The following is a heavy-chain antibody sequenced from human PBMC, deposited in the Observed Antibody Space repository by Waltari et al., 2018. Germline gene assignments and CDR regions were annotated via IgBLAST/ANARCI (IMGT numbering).Heavy chain of an antibody. Sequence: QVQLQESGPGLVKPSQTLSLTCTVSGGSISSGSYYWRWIRQPAGKGLEWIGRIYTSGSTNYNPSLKSRVTISVDTSKNQFSLKLSSVTAADTAVYYCARGTVASTIPLDYWGQGTLVTVSS. CDR2: IYTSGST. CDR1: GGSISSGSYY. D-gene: IGHD1-1*01. CDR3: ARGTVASTIPLDY. V-gene: IGHV4-61*02. J-gene: IGHJ4*02.